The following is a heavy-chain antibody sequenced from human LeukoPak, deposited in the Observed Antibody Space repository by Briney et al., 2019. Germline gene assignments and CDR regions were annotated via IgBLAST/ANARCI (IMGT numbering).Heavy chain of an antibody. CDR2: IRSSIYGGTP. J-gene: IGHJ4*02. CDR3: SREWGNGNDLRPDS. Sequence: GGSLRLSCTSSGFTFREFAVSWFRQAPGKGLEWIGFIRSSIYGGTPKAAASVKGRFIFSRDDSKGVAYLRMNSLKTDDTAVYYCSREWGNGNDLRPDSWGQGTLVTVSS. CDR1: GFTFREFA. V-gene: IGHV3-49*03. D-gene: IGHD1-1*01.